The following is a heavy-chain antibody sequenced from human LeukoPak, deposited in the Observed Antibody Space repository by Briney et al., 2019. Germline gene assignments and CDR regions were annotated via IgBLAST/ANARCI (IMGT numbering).Heavy chain of an antibody. CDR3: ARGDGFGEFIDAFDI. Sequence: KPSETLSLTCAVYGGSFSGYYWSWIRQPPGKGLEWIGEINHSGNTNYNPSLKSRVTISVDTSKNQFSLKLSSVTAADTAVYYCARGDGFGEFIDAFDIWGQGTMVTVSS. CDR1: GGSFSGYY. D-gene: IGHD3-10*01. J-gene: IGHJ3*02. CDR2: INHSGNT. V-gene: IGHV4-34*01.